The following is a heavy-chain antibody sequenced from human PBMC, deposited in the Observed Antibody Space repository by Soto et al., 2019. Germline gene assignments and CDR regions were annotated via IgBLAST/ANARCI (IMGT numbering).Heavy chain of an antibody. CDR1: GYTFINFY. CDR2: ISPKGGGT. D-gene: IGHD6-13*01. V-gene: IGHV1-2*02. Sequence: AAVKVSCKASGYTFINFYMHWVQQAPGQGFEWMGRISPKGGGTNYAQKFQGRGRMAWDTSLKTAYMELSSLMSEDTAVYYCARRRIAAAGTAISPNYYFDYWGQGTLVTVSS. CDR3: ARRRIAAAGTAISPNYYFDY. J-gene: IGHJ4*02.